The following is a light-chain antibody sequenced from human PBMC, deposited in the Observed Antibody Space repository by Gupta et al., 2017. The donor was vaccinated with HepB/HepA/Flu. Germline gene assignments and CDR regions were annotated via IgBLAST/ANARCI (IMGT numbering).Light chain of an antibody. CDR2: WAS. CDR1: QNLLYSPNNKNY. CDR3: QQYYSNPQT. V-gene: IGKV4-1*01. Sequence: DIVMTPSPDSLAVSLGERATINCKSSQNLLYSPNNKNYLAWYQQKSGQPPKLLIYWASTRESGVPDRFSGSGSGTDFTLTISSLQAEDVAVYYCQQYYSNPQTFGQGTKVEIK. J-gene: IGKJ1*01.